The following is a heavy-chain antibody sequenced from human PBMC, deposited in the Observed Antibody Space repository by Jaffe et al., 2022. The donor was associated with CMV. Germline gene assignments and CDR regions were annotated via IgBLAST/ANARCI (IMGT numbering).Heavy chain of an antibody. D-gene: IGHD6-13*01. CDR1: GGSISSYY. CDR2: IYYSGST. J-gene: IGHJ6*02. Sequence: QVQLQESGPGLVKPSETLSLTCTVSGGSISSYYWSWIRQPPGKGLEWIGYIYYSGSTNYNPSLKSRVTISVDTSKNQFSLKLSSVTAADTAVYYCARNIAAAPKDYYYYGMDVWGQGTTVTVSS. V-gene: IGHV4-59*01. CDR3: ARNIAAAPKDYYYYGMDV.